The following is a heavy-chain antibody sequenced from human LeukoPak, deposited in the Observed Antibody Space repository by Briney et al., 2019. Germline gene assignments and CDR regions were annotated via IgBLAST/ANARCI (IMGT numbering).Heavy chain of an antibody. CDR3: ARRDSSGWYYAFDI. CDR2: IYYSGST. D-gene: IGHD6-19*01. V-gene: IGHV4-39*01. CDR1: GGSISSSSYY. Sequence: SETLSLTCTVSGGSISSSSYYWGWIRQPPGKGLEWIGRIYYSGSTYYNPSLKSRVTISVDTSKNQFSLKLSSVTAADTAVYYCARRDSSGWYYAFDIWGQGTMVTVSS. J-gene: IGHJ3*02.